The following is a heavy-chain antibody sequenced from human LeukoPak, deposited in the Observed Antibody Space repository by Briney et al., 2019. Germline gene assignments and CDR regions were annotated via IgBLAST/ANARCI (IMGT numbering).Heavy chain of an antibody. D-gene: IGHD3-3*02. CDR2: INPNSGGT. CDR1: GYTFTVYY. CDR3: ARGAVIRTEGYYFDY. V-gene: IGHV1-2*02. Sequence: ASVKVSCKASGYTFTVYYIHWVRQAPGQGLEWMGWINPNSGGTNYAQKFQGRVTMTRDTSISTAYMELSRLKSDDTAVFYCARGAVIRTEGYYFDYWGQGALVTVSS. J-gene: IGHJ4*02.